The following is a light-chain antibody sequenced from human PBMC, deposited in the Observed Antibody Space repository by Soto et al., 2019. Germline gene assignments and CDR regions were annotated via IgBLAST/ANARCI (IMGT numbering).Light chain of an antibody. CDR2: AAS. CDR3: QQANSFPLT. V-gene: IGKV1-12*01. Sequence: DIQQTQSPSCLSSSVGYRFTISCRASQAIGSWLAWYQQKPGKAPQLLLYAASSLQRGVPSRFSGSGSGSDFTLTISSLQPEDFATYYCQQANSFPLTFGGGTKVDIK. J-gene: IGKJ4*01. CDR1: QAIGSW.